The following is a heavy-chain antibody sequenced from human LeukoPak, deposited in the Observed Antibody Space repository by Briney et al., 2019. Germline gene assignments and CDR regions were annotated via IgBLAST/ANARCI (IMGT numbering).Heavy chain of an antibody. CDR1: GFTFSSYE. V-gene: IGHV3-48*03. CDR3: AKTLGYCSSTSCHEEH. Sequence: PGGSLRLSCAASGFTFSSYEMHWVRQASGKGLEWISYISSAGSIIYYADSVKGRFTISRDNSKNTLYLQMNSLRAEDTAVYYCAKTLGYCSSTSCHEEHWGQGTLVTVSS. CDR2: ISSAGSII. J-gene: IGHJ1*01. D-gene: IGHD2-2*01.